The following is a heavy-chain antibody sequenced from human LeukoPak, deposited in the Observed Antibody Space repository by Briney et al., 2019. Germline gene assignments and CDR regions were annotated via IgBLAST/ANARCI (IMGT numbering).Heavy chain of an antibody. CDR3: AREGYCSGGSCYSGIDY. Sequence: SETLSLTCTVSGGSISSGDYYWSWIRQPPGKGLEWIGYIYYSGSTYYSPSLKSRVTISVDTSKNQFSLKLSSVTAADTAVYYCAREGYCSGGSCYSGIDYWGQGTLVTVSS. J-gene: IGHJ4*02. CDR1: GGSISSGDYY. V-gene: IGHV4-30-4*01. CDR2: IYYSGST. D-gene: IGHD2-15*01.